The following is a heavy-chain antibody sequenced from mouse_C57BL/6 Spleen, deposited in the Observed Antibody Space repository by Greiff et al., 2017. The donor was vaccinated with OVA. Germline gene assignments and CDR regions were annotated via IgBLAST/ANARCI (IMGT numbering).Heavy chain of an antibody. D-gene: IGHD1-1*01. CDR3: ARDRDPYGTYFDY. CDR2: ISDGGSYT. Sequence: EVMLVESGGGLVKPGGSLKLSCAASGFTFSSYAMSWVRQTPEKRLEWVATISDGGSYTYYPDNVKGRFTISRDNAKNNLYLQMSHLKSEDTAMYYCARDRDPYGTYFDYWGQGTTLTVSS. J-gene: IGHJ2*01. CDR1: GFTFSSYA. V-gene: IGHV5-4*01.